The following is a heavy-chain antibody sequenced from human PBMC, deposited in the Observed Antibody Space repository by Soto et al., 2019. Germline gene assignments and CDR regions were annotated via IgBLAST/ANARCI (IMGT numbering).Heavy chain of an antibody. V-gene: IGHV1-18*01. CDR1: GYTFXXYG. CDR3: ARDLWSPHYYYYMDV. D-gene: IGHD3-3*01. Sequence: ASXKVSCKASGYTFXXYGSXXXXXXXXQALEWMGWISANNGNTNYAQKLQGRVTMTTDKSTSTAYMELSSLRSEDTALYFCARDLWSPHYYYYMDVWGKGTTVTV. J-gene: IGHJ6*03. CDR2: ISANNGNT.